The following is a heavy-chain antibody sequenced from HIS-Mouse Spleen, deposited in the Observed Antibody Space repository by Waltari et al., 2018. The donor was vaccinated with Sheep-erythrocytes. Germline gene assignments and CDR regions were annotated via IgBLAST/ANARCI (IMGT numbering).Heavy chain of an antibody. CDR1: GGSISSSSYY. CDR3: ARHKDTSMVHFDY. CDR2: SYYRGST. D-gene: IGHD5-18*01. J-gene: IGHJ4*02. V-gene: IGHV4-39*01. Sequence: QLQLQESGPGLVKPSETLSPTCTVPGGSISSSSYYWGWIRQPRGKGLEWIGGSYYRGSTYYHPSLKTRVTISVDTYKNQFSQKLSSVTAADTAVYYCARHKDTSMVHFDYWGQGTLVTVSS.